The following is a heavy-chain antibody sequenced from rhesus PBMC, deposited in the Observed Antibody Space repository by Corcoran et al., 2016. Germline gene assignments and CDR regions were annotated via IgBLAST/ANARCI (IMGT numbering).Heavy chain of an antibody. CDR1: GFTFNNYD. Sequence: EVQLVESGGGLVQPGGSLRLSCAASGFTFNNYDMSWVRQAPGKGLEWVSYITYTGETIYYADSVRGRFTISRDNAKISLSLQMSSLRAEDTAVYYCVSGRLSRFDVWGPGVLVTVSS. CDR3: VSGRLSRFDV. J-gene: IGHJ5-1*01. V-gene: IGHV3-136*01. D-gene: IGHD2-39*01. CDR2: ITYTGETI.